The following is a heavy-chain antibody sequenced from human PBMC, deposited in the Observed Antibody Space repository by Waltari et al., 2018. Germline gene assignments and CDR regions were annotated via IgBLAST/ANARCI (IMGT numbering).Heavy chain of an antibody. CDR3: ARAQLTMARNLDL. CDR1: GFTFSSYW. J-gene: IGHJ2*01. D-gene: IGHD3-10*01. V-gene: IGHV3-74*01. Sequence: EVQLVESGGGLVQPGGSLGLSCVTSGFTFSSYWMHWVRQVPGKVLVWVSRINSDGSTTSYADSVKVRFTISRDNAKNTLYLQMNSLRADDTSVYYCARAQLTMARNLDLWGRGTLVTVSS. CDR2: INSDGSTT.